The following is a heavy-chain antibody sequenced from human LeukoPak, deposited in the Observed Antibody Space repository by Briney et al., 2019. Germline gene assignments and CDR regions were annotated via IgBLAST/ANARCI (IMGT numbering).Heavy chain of an antibody. Sequence: ASVKVSCKASGYTFTSYGISWVRQAPGQGLEWMGWISAYNGNKNYAQKLQGGVTMTTDTSTSSTYKDLRSLRSDETAVYSCARVDLVGVAATHFPPWSSDFWGRGTLVTVSS. J-gene: IGHJ2*01. D-gene: IGHD2-15*01. V-gene: IGHV1-18*01. CDR2: ISAYNGNK. CDR1: GYTFTSYG. CDR3: ARVDLVGVAATHFPPWSSDF.